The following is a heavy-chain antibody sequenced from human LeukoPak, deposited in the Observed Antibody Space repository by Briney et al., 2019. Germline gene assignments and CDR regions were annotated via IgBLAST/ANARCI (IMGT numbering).Heavy chain of an antibody. Sequence: PGRSLTLSCGGTGFTFRSYDMHWVRQPPGKGLEWVAGIAYDGSNTDHADALKGRFTISRDNSKNSLYLQMNSLRTEDTAVYYCARERWGDAFDIWGQGTLVTVSS. D-gene: IGHD3-16*01. CDR3: ARERWGDAFDI. V-gene: IGHV3-30*04. J-gene: IGHJ3*02. CDR1: GFTFRSYD. CDR2: IAYDGSNT.